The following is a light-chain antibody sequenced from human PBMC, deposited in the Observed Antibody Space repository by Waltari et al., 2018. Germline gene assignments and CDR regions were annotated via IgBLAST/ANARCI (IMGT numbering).Light chain of an antibody. CDR1: QSVSKNN. Sequence: EIVLTQSPGTLYLSPGERATLSCRASQSVSKNNLAWYQQKAGQAPRRLIYGESTRLTGIPDRFSGSGSGTDFTLTISRLEPEDFAVYYCQQYRSSPPYTFGQGTKLEI. CDR3: QQYRSSPPYT. V-gene: IGKV3-20*01. CDR2: GES. J-gene: IGKJ2*01.